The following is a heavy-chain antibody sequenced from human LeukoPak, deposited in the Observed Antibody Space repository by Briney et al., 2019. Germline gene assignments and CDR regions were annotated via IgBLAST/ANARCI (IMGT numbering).Heavy chain of an antibody. Sequence: GASVKVSCKTSGYTFTDYYIHWVRQAPGQGLEWMGRIHPNNGGTNYALKFQGRVTMTRDTSISTAYMELSRLISDDTAVYYCASPYSSGWLENWFGPWGQGTLVTVSS. J-gene: IGHJ5*02. CDR2: IHPNNGGT. CDR1: GYTFTDYY. CDR3: ASPYSSGWLENWFGP. V-gene: IGHV1-2*06. D-gene: IGHD6-19*01.